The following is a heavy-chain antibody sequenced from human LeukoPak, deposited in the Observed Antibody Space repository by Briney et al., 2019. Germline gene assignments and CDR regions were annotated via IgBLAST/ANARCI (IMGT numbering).Heavy chain of an antibody. J-gene: IGHJ4*02. Sequence: SETLSLTCTVSGGSINNYYWNWIRQPPGKGLEWIGYIYYSGSTDYNPSLKSRVTISVETSKNQFSLNLSSVTAADTAVYYCARGRLARSPYFDYWGQGTLVTVSS. D-gene: IGHD6-19*01. CDR1: GGSINNYY. V-gene: IGHV4-59*01. CDR2: IYYSGST. CDR3: ARGRLARSPYFDY.